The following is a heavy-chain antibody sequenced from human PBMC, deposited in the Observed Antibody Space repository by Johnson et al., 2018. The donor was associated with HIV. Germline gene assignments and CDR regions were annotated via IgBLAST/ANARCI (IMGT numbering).Heavy chain of an antibody. CDR1: GFTFDDYG. Sequence: EQLVESGGGLVKPGGSLRLSCAASGFTFDDYGMSWVRQAPGKGLEWVSGINWNGGSTGYADSVKGRFTISRDNSKRTLYLQMNSLRAEDTAVYYCAKGLRYFDWLGANDACDIWGQGTMVTVSS. D-gene: IGHD3-9*01. V-gene: IGHV3-20*04. J-gene: IGHJ3*02. CDR3: AKGLRYFDWLGANDACDI. CDR2: INWNGGST.